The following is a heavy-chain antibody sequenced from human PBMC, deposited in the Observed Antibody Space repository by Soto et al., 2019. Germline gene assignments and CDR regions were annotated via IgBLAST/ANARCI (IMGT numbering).Heavy chain of an antibody. D-gene: IGHD2-15*01. V-gene: IGHV4-31*03. Sequence: SETLSLTCTVSGGSISSGGYYWSWIRQHPGKGLEWIGYIYYSGSTYYNPSLKSRVTISVDTSKNQFSLKLSSVTAADTAVYYCARDLAPGYCSGGSCYFSSGFDPWGQGTLVTVSS. CDR1: GGSISSGGYY. CDR2: IYYSGST. J-gene: IGHJ5*02. CDR3: ARDLAPGYCSGGSCYFSSGFDP.